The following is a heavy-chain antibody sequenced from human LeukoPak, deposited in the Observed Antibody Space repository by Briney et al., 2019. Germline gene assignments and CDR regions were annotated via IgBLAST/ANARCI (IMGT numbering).Heavy chain of an antibody. V-gene: IGHV1-69*01. CDR1: GGSFSNYA. Sequence: ASVKVSCKASGGSFSNYAISWVRQAPGQGLEWMGGIIPMYGIANYAQNFQGRVTVTADESTTTGYMEVSGLRNVDTAVYYCARVAMVRGVTPSYWHFDLWGRGTLVTVSS. CDR3: ARVAMVRGVTPSYWHFDL. J-gene: IGHJ2*01. CDR2: IIPMYGIA. D-gene: IGHD3-10*01.